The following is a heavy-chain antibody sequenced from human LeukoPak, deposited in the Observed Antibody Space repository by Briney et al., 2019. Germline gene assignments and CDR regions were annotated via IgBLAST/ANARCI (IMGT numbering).Heavy chain of an antibody. D-gene: IGHD3-3*01. J-gene: IGHJ4*02. CDR1: GYTFTGYY. Sequence: ASVKVSCKASGYTFTGYYMHWVRQAPGQGLEWMGWINPNSGGTNNAQKFQGRVTMTRDTSISTAYMELSGLRSDDTAVYYCARASITIFGVVSPLGYWGQGTLVTVSS. CDR3: ARASITIFGVVSPLGY. V-gene: IGHV1-2*02. CDR2: INPNSGGT.